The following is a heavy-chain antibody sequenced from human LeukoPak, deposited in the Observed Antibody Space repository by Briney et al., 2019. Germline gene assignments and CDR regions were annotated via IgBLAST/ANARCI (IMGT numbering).Heavy chain of an antibody. J-gene: IGHJ4*02. CDR3: ASYGSGSYYTNPLDY. V-gene: IGHV1-2*02. D-gene: IGHD3-10*01. Sequence: ASVKVSCKASGYTFTSYYMHWVRQAPGQGLEWMGWINPNSGGTNYAQKFQGRVTMTRDTSISTAYMELSRLRSDDTAVYYCASYGSGSYYTNPLDYWGQGTLVTVSS. CDR2: INPNSGGT. CDR1: GYTFTSYY.